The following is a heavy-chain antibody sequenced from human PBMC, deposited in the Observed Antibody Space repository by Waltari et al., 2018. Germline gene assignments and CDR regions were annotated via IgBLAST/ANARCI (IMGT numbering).Heavy chain of an antibody. D-gene: IGHD2-2*01. Sequence: EVQLVESGGGLVQPGGSLRLSCAASGFTFSSYEMNWVRQAPGKGLECVSYISSSGSTIYYADSVKGRFTISRDNAKNSLYLQMNSLRAEDTAVYYCARTEHIVVVPAANPFDYWGQGTLVTVSS. CDR2: ISSSGSTI. J-gene: IGHJ4*02. CDR3: ARTEHIVVVPAANPFDY. V-gene: IGHV3-48*03. CDR1: GFTFSSYE.